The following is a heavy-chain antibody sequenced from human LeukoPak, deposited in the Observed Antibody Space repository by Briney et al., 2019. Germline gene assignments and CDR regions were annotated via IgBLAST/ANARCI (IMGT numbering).Heavy chain of an antibody. Sequence: PSETLSLTCTVSGGSISYYYWSWIRQAPGKGLEWIGYIYYSGTTNYNPSLKSRVTISVDTSKNQFSLQLRSVTAADTAVYYCAREDPQTTVPEGMDVWGQGTTVTVSS. V-gene: IGHV4-59*01. CDR2: IYYSGTT. J-gene: IGHJ6*02. CDR1: GGSISYYY. D-gene: IGHD4-17*01. CDR3: AREDPQTTVPEGMDV.